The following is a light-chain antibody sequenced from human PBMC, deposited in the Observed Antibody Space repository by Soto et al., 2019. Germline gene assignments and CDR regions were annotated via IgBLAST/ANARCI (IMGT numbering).Light chain of an antibody. Sequence: IVMTQSPATLSVSPGERATLSCRASQSVSSNLAWHQQKPGQAPRLLIFGVSSRAAGIPDRFSGSGSGTDFTLTISRLEPEDYAVYYCQQYDKSPLTFGGGTKVDIK. V-gene: IGKV3-20*01. CDR3: QQYDKSPLT. J-gene: IGKJ4*01. CDR1: QSVSSN. CDR2: GVS.